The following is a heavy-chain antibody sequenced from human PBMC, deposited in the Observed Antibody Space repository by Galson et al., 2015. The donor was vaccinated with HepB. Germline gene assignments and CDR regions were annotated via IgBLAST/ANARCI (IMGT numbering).Heavy chain of an antibody. V-gene: IGHV3-21*01. Sequence: SLRLSCAASGFTFSSYSMNWVRQAPGKGLEWVSSISSSSSYIYYADSVKGRFTISRDNAKNSLYLQMNSLRAEDTAVYYCARDTGSGIYWDWFDPWGQGTLVTASS. J-gene: IGHJ5*02. D-gene: IGHD3-10*01. CDR3: ARDTGSGIYWDWFDP. CDR2: ISSSSSYI. CDR1: GFTFSSYS.